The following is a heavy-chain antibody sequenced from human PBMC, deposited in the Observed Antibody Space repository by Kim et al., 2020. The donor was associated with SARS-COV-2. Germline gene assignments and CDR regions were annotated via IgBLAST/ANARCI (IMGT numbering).Heavy chain of an antibody. J-gene: IGHJ4*02. CDR1: GGSISSYY. CDR2: IYYSGST. V-gene: IGHV4-59*01. CDR3: ARVNYHILTGYYSYFDY. Sequence: SETLSLTCTVSGGSISSYYWSWIRQPPGKGLEWVGYIYYSGSTNYNPSLKSRVTISVDTSRNQFSLKLSSVTAADTAVYYCARVNYHILTGYYSYFDYWGQGTLVTVSS. D-gene: IGHD3-9*01.